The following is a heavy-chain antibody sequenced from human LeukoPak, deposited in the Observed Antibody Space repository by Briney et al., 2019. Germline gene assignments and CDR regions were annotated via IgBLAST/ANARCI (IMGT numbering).Heavy chain of an antibody. Sequence: PSETLSLTCTVSGGSISSSDYYWGWIRQPPGKGLEWIGNIFHTGSTYYNASLKSRLTISIDTSKIQFSLKLSSVTAADTAVYYCARPVAAPHYYFDYWGRGTLVTVSS. CDR1: GGSISSSDYY. CDR2: IFHTGST. J-gene: IGHJ4*02. V-gene: IGHV4-39*01. CDR3: ARPVAAPHYYFDY. D-gene: IGHD6-13*01.